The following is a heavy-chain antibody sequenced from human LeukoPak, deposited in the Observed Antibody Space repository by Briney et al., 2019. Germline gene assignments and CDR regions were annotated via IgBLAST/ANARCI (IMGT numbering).Heavy chain of an antibody. D-gene: IGHD3-3*01. CDR1: GFTFSSYA. CDR2: ISGSGGST. CDR3: AAYYDSWSGPYYFDY. V-gene: IGHV3-23*01. Sequence: PGGSLRLSCAASGFTFSSYAMSWVRQAPGKGLEWVSAISGSGGSTYYADSVKGRFTISRDNSKNTRYLQMNSLRAEDTAVYYCAAYYDSWSGPYYFDYWGQGTLVTVSS. J-gene: IGHJ4*02.